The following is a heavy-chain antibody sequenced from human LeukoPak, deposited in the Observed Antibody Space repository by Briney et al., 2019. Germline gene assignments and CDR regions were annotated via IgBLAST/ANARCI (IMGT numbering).Heavy chain of an antibody. J-gene: IGHJ3*02. CDR1: GFTFSSYG. Sequence: GGSLRLSCAASGFTFSSYGMHWVRQAPGKGLEWVAVIWYDGRNKFYADSLKGRFTISRDNSKNTLYLQMNSLRAEDTAVYYCARVNRGDAFDIWGQGTLVTVSS. CDR3: ARVNRGDAFDI. D-gene: IGHD3-16*02. CDR2: IWYDGRNK. V-gene: IGHV3-33*01.